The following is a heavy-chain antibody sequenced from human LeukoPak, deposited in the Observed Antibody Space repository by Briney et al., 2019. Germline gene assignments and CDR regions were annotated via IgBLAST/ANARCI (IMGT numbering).Heavy chain of an antibody. V-gene: IGHV4-4*07. CDR1: GGSISGDY. J-gene: IGHJ3*02. Sequence: PSETLSLTCTVSGGSISGDYWSWIRQPAGTGLEWIGRIYTSGSTIYNPSLKSRVTMSVDTSKNQFSLKLSSVTAADTAVYYCATQLSHDAFDIWGQGTMVTVSS. CDR2: IYTSGST. D-gene: IGHD1-1*01. CDR3: ATQLSHDAFDI.